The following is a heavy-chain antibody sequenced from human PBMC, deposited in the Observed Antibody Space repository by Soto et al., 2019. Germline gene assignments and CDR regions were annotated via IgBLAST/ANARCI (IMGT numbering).Heavy chain of an antibody. CDR2: INAGNGNT. CDR1: GCTFTNYG. CDR3: ARGGSLYWYFDL. V-gene: IGHV1-3*01. D-gene: IGHD1-26*01. Sequence: ASVKVSCKASGCTFTNYGISWVRQAPGQRLEWMGWINAGNGNTKYSQKFQGRVTITRDTSASTAYVELSSLRSEDTAVYYCARGGSLYWYFDLWGRGTLVTVSS. J-gene: IGHJ2*01.